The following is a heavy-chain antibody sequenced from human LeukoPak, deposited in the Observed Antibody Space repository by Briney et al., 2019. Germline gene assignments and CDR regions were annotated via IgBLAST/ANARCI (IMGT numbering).Heavy chain of an antibody. CDR2: INPRGDAT. CDR1: GNTFIGYW. CDR3: AREGQQLKHFDY. J-gene: IGHJ4*02. V-gene: IGHV1-46*01. D-gene: IGHD1-1*01. Sequence: EASVKASCTASGNTFIGYWIHWVRQAPGQGLEWMGAINPRGDATIGAQKFQGRVTTTRDTSTSTVYIELSSLRSEDTAVYYCAREGQQLKHFDYWGQGTLVTVSS.